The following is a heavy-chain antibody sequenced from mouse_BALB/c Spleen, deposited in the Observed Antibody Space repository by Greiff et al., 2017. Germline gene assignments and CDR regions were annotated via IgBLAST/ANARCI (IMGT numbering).Heavy chain of an antibody. CDR1: GYTFTDYN. Sequence: VQLKESGPELVKPGASVKIPCKASGYTFTDYNMDWVKQSHGKSLEWIGDINPNNGGTIYNQKFKGKATLTVDKSSSTAYMELRSLTSEDTAVYYCARSPDRYDGAWFAYWGQGTLVTVSA. D-gene: IGHD2-14*01. CDR2: INPNNGGT. V-gene: IGHV1-18*01. CDR3: ARSPDRYDGAWFAY. J-gene: IGHJ3*01.